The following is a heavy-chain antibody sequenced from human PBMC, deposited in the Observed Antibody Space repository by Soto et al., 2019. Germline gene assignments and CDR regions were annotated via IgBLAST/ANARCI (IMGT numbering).Heavy chain of an antibody. D-gene: IGHD3-22*01. J-gene: IGHJ4*02. CDR1: GGTFRGYA. CDR3: ARGYDVNSELDY. V-gene: IGHV1-69*01. Sequence: QVQLAQSGAEVKKPGSSVKVSCQASGGTFRGYAISWVRQAPGQGLEWLGGILPTSVTPNYAQKFQGRVTLTADESTNTAYMEVRSLRSGDTAVYYCARGYDVNSELDYWGQGTLVTVSS. CDR2: ILPTSVTP.